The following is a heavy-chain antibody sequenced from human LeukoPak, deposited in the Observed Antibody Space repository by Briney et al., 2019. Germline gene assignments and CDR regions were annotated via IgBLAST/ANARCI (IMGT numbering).Heavy chain of an antibody. V-gene: IGHV4-39*01. J-gene: IGHJ4*02. CDR1: GGSISSYY. CDR3: ARHKFDGYYYGSGSYEIDY. CDR2: IYYSGST. D-gene: IGHD3-10*01. Sequence: PSETLSLTCTVSGGSISSYYWGWIRQPPGKGLEWIGSIYYSGSTYYNPSLKSRVTISVDTSKNQFSLKLSSVTAADTAVYYCARHKFDGYYYGSGSYEIDYWGQGTLVTVSS.